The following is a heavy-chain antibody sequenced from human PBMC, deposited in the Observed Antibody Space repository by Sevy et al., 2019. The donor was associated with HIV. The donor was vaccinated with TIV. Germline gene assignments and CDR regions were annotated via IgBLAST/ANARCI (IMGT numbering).Heavy chain of an antibody. Sequence: SETLSLTCSVSGDSITSYYWTWIRQPPGKGLELIGYIHYSGNTNYNPSLKSRVSISVDRSKNQFSLNLNSVTATDTAVYYCAKSIAVAGPFDYWGQGTLVTVSS. D-gene: IGHD6-19*01. CDR2: IHYSGNT. V-gene: IGHV4-59*01. CDR1: GDSITSYY. CDR3: AKSIAVAGPFDY. J-gene: IGHJ4*02.